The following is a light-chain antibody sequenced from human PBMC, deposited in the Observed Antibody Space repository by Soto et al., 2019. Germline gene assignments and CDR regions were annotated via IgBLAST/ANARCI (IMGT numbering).Light chain of an antibody. CDR1: QSISSW. V-gene: IGKV1-5*03. Sequence: DIQMTQSPSSLSASVGDRVTITCRASQSISSWLAWYQQKPGKAPKLLIYQASSLESGVPSRFSGSGSGTEFTLTIRSLQPYDVEYYNCQKYNSYSYTFGQGTKLEIK. CDR3: QKYNSYSYT. CDR2: QAS. J-gene: IGKJ2*01.